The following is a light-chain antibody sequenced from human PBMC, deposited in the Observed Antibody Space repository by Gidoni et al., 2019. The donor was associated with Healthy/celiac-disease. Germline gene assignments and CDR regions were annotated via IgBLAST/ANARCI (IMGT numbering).Light chain of an antibody. Sequence: EIVLTQSPGTLSVSPGERATLSCRASQSVSSNYLAWYQQKPGQAPRLLIYGASSRATGIPDRCSGSGCGTDFTLIISRLEPEDFAVYYCQQYGSSPKTFGQGTKVEIK. V-gene: IGKV3-20*01. CDR2: GAS. J-gene: IGKJ1*01. CDR3: QQYGSSPKT. CDR1: QSVSSNY.